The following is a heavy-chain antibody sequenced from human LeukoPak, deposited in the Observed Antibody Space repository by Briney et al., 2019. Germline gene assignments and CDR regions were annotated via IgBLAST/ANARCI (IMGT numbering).Heavy chain of an antibody. J-gene: IGHJ3*02. CDR2: MNPNSGNT. CDR1: GYAFTSYD. V-gene: IGHV1-8*01. CDR3: ARGKGSPGAFDI. D-gene: IGHD1-26*01. Sequence: ASVKVSCKASGYAFTSYDINWVRQATGQGLEWMGWMNPNSGNTGYAQKFQGRVTMTRNTSISTAYMELSSLRSEDTAVYYCARGKGSPGAFDIWGQGTMVTVSS.